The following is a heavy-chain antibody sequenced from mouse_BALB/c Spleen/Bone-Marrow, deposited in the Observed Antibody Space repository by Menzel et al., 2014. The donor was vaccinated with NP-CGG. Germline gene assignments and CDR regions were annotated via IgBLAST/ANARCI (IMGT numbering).Heavy chain of an antibody. CDR1: GYSITSGYY. CDR2: ISYDGSN. CDR3: ARGDGYYGGAMDY. J-gene: IGHJ4*01. V-gene: IGHV3-6*02. D-gene: IGHD2-3*01. Sequence: EVKLMESGPGLVKPSQSLSLTCSVTGYSITSGYYWNWIRQFPGNKLEWMGYISYDGSNNYNPSLKNRISITRDTSKNQFLLKLNSVTTEDTATYYCARGDGYYGGAMDYWGQGTSVTVSS.